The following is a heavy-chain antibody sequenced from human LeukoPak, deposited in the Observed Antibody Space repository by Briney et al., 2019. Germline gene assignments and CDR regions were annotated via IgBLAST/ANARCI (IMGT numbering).Heavy chain of an antibody. D-gene: IGHD6-19*01. CDR2: INHSGST. J-gene: IGHJ3*01. CDR1: GGSFSGYY. Sequence: SETLSLTCAVYGGSFSGYYWSWIRQPPGKGLEWIGEINHSGSTNYNPSLKSRVTISVDTSKNQFSLRLTSVTAADTAVYYCARSGSSGPPPLWGQGTMVTVSS. V-gene: IGHV4-34*01. CDR3: ARSGSSGPPPL.